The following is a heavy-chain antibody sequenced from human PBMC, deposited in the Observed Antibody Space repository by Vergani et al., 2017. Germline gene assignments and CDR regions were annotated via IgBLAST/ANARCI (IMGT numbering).Heavy chain of an antibody. CDR1: GGSFSGYY. Sequence: QVQLQQWGAGLLKPSETLSLTCAVYGGSFSGYYWSWIRQPPGKGLEWIGEINHSGSTNYNPSLKSRVTISVDTSKNQFSLKLSSVTAADTAVYYCARDRHDFLSGYYTYYYYYGMDVWGQGTTVTVSS. J-gene: IGHJ6*02. CDR2: INHSGST. V-gene: IGHV4-34*01. D-gene: IGHD3-3*01. CDR3: ARDRHDFLSGYYTYYYYYGMDV.